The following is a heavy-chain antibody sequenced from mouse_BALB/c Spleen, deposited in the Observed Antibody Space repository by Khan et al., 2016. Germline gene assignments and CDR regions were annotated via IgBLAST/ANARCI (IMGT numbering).Heavy chain of an antibody. CDR1: GYSITSDYA. Sequence: EVQLQESGPGLVKPSQSLSLTCTVTGYSITSDYAWNWIRQFPGNRLEWMGYISYSGSTSYNPSLKSRISITRDPSKNQFFLQLNSVTSEDTATYYCARWDYGDKDAMDYWGQGTSVTVSS. V-gene: IGHV3-2*02. J-gene: IGHJ4*01. CDR3: ARWDYGDKDAMDY. D-gene: IGHD1-1*01. CDR2: ISYSGST.